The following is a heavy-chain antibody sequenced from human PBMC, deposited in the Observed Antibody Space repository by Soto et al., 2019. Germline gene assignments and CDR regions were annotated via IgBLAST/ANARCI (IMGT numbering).Heavy chain of an antibody. CDR1: GLPSSTYP. J-gene: IGHJ6*02. V-gene: IGHV3-64*07. CDR3: ARGHLPWDYHSYGMDV. Sequence: EMQLVESGGGLVKPGGSLGLPCVASGLPSSTYPPNWARRAPGRGLGNFLAISKDGIHTYYADSVRGRFIISRDNSKDTLYLHMGSVRPEDMAVYYCARGHLPWDYHSYGMDVWGQGTTVTVSS. D-gene: IGHD7-27*01. CDR2: ISKDGIHT.